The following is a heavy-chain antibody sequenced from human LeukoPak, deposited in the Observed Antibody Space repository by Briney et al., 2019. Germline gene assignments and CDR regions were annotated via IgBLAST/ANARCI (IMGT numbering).Heavy chain of an antibody. CDR1: GFTLSSFW. Sequence: RGSLRLSCAASGFTLSSFWMHWVRKAPGKGLVWVSSFYTDGSVKSYADPVKGRFTISRDNGKNTLYLQMNSLRAEDTAVYFCARGAVALAPFDYWGQGTLVTVSS. CDR2: FYTDGSVK. V-gene: IGHV3-74*01. J-gene: IGHJ4*02. D-gene: IGHD6-19*01. CDR3: ARGAVALAPFDY.